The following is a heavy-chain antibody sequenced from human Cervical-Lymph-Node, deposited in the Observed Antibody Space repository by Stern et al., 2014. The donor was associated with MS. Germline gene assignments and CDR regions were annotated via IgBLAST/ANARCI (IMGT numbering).Heavy chain of an antibody. J-gene: IGHJ1*01. CDR3: ARSERSGSYIFQH. V-gene: IGHV4-39*01. Sequence: QLQLQESGPGLVKPSETLSLTCTVSGGSISSSSYYWGWIRQPPGKGLEWIGSIYYSGSTYYNPFLKSRVTISVDTSKNPSSLKLSSVTAADTAVYYCARSERSGSYIFQHWGQGTLVTVSS. CDR1: GGSISSSSYY. CDR2: IYYSGST. D-gene: IGHD1-26*01.